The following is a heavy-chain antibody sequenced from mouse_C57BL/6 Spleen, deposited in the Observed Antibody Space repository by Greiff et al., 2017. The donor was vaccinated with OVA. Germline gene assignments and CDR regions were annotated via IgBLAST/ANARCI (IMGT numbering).Heavy chain of an antibody. D-gene: IGHD2-3*01. CDR2: IYPGSGST. CDR3: ARSGPYDGYYDY. CDR1: GYTFNSYW. Sequence: QVQLQQPGAELVKPGASVKMSCKASGYTFNSYWITWVKQRPGQGLEWIGDIYPGSGSTNYNEKFKSKATLTVDTSSSTAYMQLSSLTSEDSAVYYCARSGPYDGYYDYWGQGTTLTVSS. V-gene: IGHV1-55*01. J-gene: IGHJ2*01.